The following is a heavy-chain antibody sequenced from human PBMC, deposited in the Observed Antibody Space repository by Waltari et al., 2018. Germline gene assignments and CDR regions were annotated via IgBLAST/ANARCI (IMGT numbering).Heavy chain of an antibody. V-gene: IGHV3-23*01. CDR1: EFTFSSCA. J-gene: IGHJ4*02. CDR2: ISGRCGNT. CDR3: AKDPAGTYYFEY. Sequence: EVQLLESGGGLVQPGGSLRLSCAASEFTFSSCAMNWVRPAPGEGLEWVSTISGRCGNTYYSDSVKGRFTISRDNSKNTLYLQMNSLRAEDTAVYYCAKDPAGTYYFEYWGQGTLVTVSS. D-gene: IGHD6-19*01.